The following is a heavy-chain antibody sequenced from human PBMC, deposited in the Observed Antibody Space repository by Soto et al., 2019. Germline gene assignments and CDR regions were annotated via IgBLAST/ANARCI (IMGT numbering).Heavy chain of an antibody. J-gene: IGHJ6*02. CDR3: ARAVTWGLDV. D-gene: IGHD3-10*01. CDR1: GFTFSLYS. Sequence: EVQLVESGGGLVQPGGSLRLSCAASGFTFSLYSMSWVRQAPGKGLEWVSYISRSSTGIHYADSVKGRFTISRDDATNSMHLQLNSLRDGDTSVYYCARAVTWGLDVWCQGTTVSISS. V-gene: IGHV3-48*02. CDR2: ISRSSTGI.